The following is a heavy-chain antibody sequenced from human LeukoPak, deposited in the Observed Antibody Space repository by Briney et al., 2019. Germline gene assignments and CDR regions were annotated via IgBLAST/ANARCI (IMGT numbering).Heavy chain of an antibody. CDR1: GYTFTSYG. V-gene: IGHV1-18*01. D-gene: IGHD1-14*01. CDR3: ARVPLTITTYYYYYYMDV. J-gene: IGHJ6*03. Sequence: EASVKVSCKASGYTFTSYGISWVRQAPGQGLEWMGWISAYNGNTNYAQKFQGRVTMTRNTSISTAYMELSSLRSEDTAVYYCARVPLTITTYYYYYYMDVWGKGTTVTISS. CDR2: ISAYNGNT.